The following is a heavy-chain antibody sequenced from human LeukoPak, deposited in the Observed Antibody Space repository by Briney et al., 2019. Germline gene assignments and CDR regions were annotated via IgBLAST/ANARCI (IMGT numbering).Heavy chain of an antibody. CDR3: TRGGPEGSGYSYGSHDY. D-gene: IGHD5-18*01. V-gene: IGHV1-2*02. J-gene: IGHJ4*02. CDR2: TNPNSGAT. CDR1: GFTVTGYY. Sequence: ASVKVSCKASGFTVTGYYMHWVRQAPGQGLEWMGWTNPNSGATNYAQKFQGRVTMTRDTSINTVYMELSRLRSDDTAVYYCTRGGPEGSGYSYGSHDYWGQGTLVTVSS.